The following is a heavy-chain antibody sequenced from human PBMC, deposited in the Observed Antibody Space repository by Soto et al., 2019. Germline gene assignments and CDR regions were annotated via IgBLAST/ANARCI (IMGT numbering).Heavy chain of an antibody. J-gene: IGHJ4*02. V-gene: IGHV1-69*06. CDR1: GGTFSSYA. D-gene: IGHD4-17*01. Sequence: ASVKVSCKASGGTFSSYAISWVRQAPGQGLEWMGGIIPIFGTANYAQKFQGRVTITGDTSISTAYMELSRLRSDDTAVYYRARASYGDLNFDYWGQGTRVTVSS. CDR2: IIPIFGTA. CDR3: ARASYGDLNFDY.